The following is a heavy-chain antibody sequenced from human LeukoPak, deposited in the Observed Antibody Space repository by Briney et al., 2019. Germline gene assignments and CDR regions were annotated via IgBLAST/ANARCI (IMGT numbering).Heavy chain of an antibody. J-gene: IGHJ4*02. V-gene: IGHV4-34*01. D-gene: IGHD3-3*01. CDR1: GGSFSGYY. CDR2: INHSGST. Sequence: SETLSLTCAVYGGSFSGYYWSWIRQPPGKGLEWIGEINHSGSTNYNPSLKSRVTISVDTSKNQFSLKLCSVTAADTAVYYCARVRDFWSGYYSYFDYWGQGTLVTVSS. CDR3: ARVRDFWSGYYSYFDY.